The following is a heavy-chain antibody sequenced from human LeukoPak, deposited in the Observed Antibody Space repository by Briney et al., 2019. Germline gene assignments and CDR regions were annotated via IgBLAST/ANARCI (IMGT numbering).Heavy chain of an antibody. J-gene: IGHJ3*02. Sequence: SETLSLTCTVSGGSISSSSYYWGWIRQPPGKGLEWIGSIYYSGSTYYNPSLKSRVTISLDTSKNQFSLKLSSVTAADTAVYYCARAYYDYVWGNYHEAFDIWGQGTMVTVSS. D-gene: IGHD3-16*02. CDR3: ARAYYDYVWGNYHEAFDI. CDR1: GGSISSSSYY. CDR2: IYYSGST. V-gene: IGHV4-39*07.